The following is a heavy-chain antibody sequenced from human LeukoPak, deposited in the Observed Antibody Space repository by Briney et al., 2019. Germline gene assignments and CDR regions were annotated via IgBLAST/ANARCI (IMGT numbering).Heavy chain of an antibody. D-gene: IGHD1-26*01. CDR2: TYYRSKWFS. J-gene: IGHJ4*02. V-gene: IGHV6-1*01. CDR3: ARDNVGVGALRY. Sequence: SQTLSLTCVISGDNVSSNSAAWNWIRQSPSRGLEWLGRTYYRSKWFSDSAPSVKSRITINPDTSKNQFSLQLNSVTPEDTAVYYCARDNVGVGALRYWGQGTLVTVSS. CDR1: GDNVSSNSAA.